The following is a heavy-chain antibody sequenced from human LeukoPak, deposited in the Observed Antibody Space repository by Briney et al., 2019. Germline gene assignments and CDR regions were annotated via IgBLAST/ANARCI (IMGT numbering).Heavy chain of an antibody. D-gene: IGHD3-9*01. CDR1: GYSISSGYY. CDR3: ARGGYDILTGPMDWFDP. CDR2: IYHSGST. J-gene: IGHJ5*02. V-gene: IGHV4-38-2*01. Sequence: PSETLSLTCAVSGYSISSGYYWGWIRQPPGKGLEWIGSIYHSGSTYYNPSLKSRVTISVDTSKNQFSLKLSSVTAADTAVYYCARGGYDILTGPMDWFDPGGQRTLVTVSS.